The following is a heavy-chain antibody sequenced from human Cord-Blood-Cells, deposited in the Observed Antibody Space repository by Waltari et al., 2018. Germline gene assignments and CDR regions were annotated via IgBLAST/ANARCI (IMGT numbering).Heavy chain of an antibody. V-gene: IGHV4-39*01. D-gene: IGHD1-26*01. CDR1: GGSISSSSYY. Sequence: QLQLQESGPGLVKPSETLSLTCTVSGGSISSSSYYWGWIRQPPGKGLEWIGSIYYSGSTYYTPSLKSRVTISVDTSKNQFSLQLSSVTAADTAVYYCARQGATTKEDYYYMDVWGKGTTVTVSS. CDR3: ARQGATTKEDYYYMDV. J-gene: IGHJ6*03. CDR2: IYYSGST.